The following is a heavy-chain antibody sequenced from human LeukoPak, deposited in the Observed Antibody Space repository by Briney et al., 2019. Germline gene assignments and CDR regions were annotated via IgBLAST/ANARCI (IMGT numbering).Heavy chain of an antibody. Sequence: GGSLRLSCAASGFTFSSYAMTWVRQAPGKGLEWVSVISGSGGSTYYADSVKGRFTISRDNSKDTLYLQMNSLRAEDTAVYYCARVFANVYFDYWGQGTLVTVSS. CDR1: GFTFSSYA. CDR3: ARVFANVYFDY. D-gene: IGHD1-1*01. J-gene: IGHJ4*02. V-gene: IGHV3-23*01. CDR2: ISGSGGST.